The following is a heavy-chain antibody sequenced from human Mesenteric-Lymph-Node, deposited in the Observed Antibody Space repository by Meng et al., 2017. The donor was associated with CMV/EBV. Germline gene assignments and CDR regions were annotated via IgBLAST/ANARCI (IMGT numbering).Heavy chain of an antibody. J-gene: IGHJ4*02. CDR2: IYYSGVS. V-gene: IGHV4-61*01. CDR3: ARGNPLTRYGSGTYIPH. D-gene: IGHD3-10*01. CDR1: GASVTIGPYY. Sequence: SETLSLTCTVSGASVTIGPYYWSWIRKPPGGGLEWIGYIYYSGVSTYTPSLKSRVTMSFDTSKNQFSLDLRSVTTADTAVYYCARGNPLTRYGSGTYIPHWGQGTLVTVSS.